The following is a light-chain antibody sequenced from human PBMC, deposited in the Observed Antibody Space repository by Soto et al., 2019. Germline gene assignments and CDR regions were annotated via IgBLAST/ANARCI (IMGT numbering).Light chain of an antibody. CDR3: CSYAGSYTYV. CDR1: SSDVGGYNY. V-gene: IGLV2-11*01. J-gene: IGLJ1*01. Sequence: QSALTQPRSVSGSPGQSVTISCTGTSSDVGGYNYVSWYQQHPGKAPKLMIYDVSKRPSGVPDRFSGSKSGNTASLTISGLQAEDEADYYCCSYAGSYTYVFGTGTKVNGL. CDR2: DVS.